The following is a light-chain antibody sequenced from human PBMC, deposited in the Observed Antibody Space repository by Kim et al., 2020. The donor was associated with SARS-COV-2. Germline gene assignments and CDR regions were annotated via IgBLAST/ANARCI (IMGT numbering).Light chain of an antibody. Sequence: EILMTQSPATLSVAPGETATLPCRASQSVSSKVAWYQQKPGQAPRLLIYDASTRATGIPARFSGSGSGTDFTLTISSLQSEDLAVYHCQQYDDWPPWTFGQGTKVEIK. CDR2: DAS. CDR1: QSVSSK. J-gene: IGKJ1*01. V-gene: IGKV3-15*01. CDR3: QQYDDWPPWT.